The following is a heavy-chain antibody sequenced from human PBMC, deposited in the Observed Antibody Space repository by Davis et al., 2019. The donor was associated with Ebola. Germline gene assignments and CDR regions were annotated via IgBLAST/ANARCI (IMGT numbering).Heavy chain of an antibody. J-gene: IGHJ4*02. CDR1: GDSISSSNW. Sequence: SETLSLTCAVSGDSISSSNWWCWVRQPPGKGLEWIGEIYHSGSTNYNPSLKSRVTISVDKAKNQFSLKLNSVTAADTAVYYCARDYYDSSGYLYYFDSWGQGTLVTVSS. D-gene: IGHD3-22*01. V-gene: IGHV4-4*02. CDR2: IYHSGST. CDR3: ARDYYDSSGYLYYFDS.